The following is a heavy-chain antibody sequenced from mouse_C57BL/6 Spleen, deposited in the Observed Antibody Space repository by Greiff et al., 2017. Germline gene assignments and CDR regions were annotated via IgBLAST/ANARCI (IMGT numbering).Heavy chain of an antibody. Sequence: EVQLQQSGPELVKPGASVKMSCKASGYTFTDYNMHWVKQSHGKSLEWIGYINPNNGGTSYNQKFKGKATLTVNKSSSTAYMELRSLTSEDSAVYCGARCGSYSPWFDDWGTGTLVTVSA. J-gene: IGHJ3*01. CDR3: ARCGSYSPWFDD. CDR2: INPNNGGT. D-gene: IGHD1-1*02. V-gene: IGHV1-22*01. CDR1: GYTFTDYN.